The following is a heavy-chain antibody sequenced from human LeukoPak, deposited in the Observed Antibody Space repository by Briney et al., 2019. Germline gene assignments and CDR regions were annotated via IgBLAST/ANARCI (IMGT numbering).Heavy chain of an antibody. V-gene: IGHV4-39*01. J-gene: IGHJ3*02. CDR2: IYYSGST. CDR1: GGSISSSSYY. CDR3: ARRESSGSYPGKKLGAFDI. Sequence: SETLSLTCTVSGGSISSSSYYWGWIRQPPGKGLEWIGSIYYSGSTYYNPSLKSRVTISVDTSKNQFSLKLSSVTAADTAVYYCARRESSGSYPGKKLGAFDIWGQGTMVTVSS. D-gene: IGHD3-10*01.